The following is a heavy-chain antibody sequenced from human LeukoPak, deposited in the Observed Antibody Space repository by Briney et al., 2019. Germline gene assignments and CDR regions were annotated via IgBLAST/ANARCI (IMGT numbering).Heavy chain of an antibody. D-gene: IGHD4/OR15-4a*01. J-gene: IGHJ5*02. CDR3: ARERERRGASALDP. Sequence: ASVKVSCKASGYTFSDYYMHWVRQAPGQGLEWMGWIHRDSGGTKYAQKFQGRVTITRDTSISTAYMELSRLTSDDTAMYWCARERERRGASALDPWGQGTLVTVSS. V-gene: IGHV1-2*02. CDR2: IHRDSGGT. CDR1: GYTFSDYY.